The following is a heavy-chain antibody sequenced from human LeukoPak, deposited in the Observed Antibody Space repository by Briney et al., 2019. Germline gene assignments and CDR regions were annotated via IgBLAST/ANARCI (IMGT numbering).Heavy chain of an antibody. V-gene: IGHV1-2*02. CDR1: GDTLTVHY. CDR3: AREGQLGLDN. J-gene: IGHJ1*01. CDR2: ITLHSGDT. Sequence: ASVKVSCRASGDTLTVHYIHWVRQGPGQGLEWLGWITLHSGDTHYAQKFQGRLTMTSDTSISTGYLELRRVQFGDTAVYYCAREGQLGLDNWGQGTLVTVSS. D-gene: IGHD1-1*01.